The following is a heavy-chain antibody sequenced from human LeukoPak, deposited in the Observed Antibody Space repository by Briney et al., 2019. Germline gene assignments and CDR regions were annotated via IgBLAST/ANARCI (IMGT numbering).Heavy chain of an antibody. CDR2: ISGSGGST. V-gene: IGHV3-23*01. CDR3: AKDPELRYFDWSPFYYFDY. J-gene: IGHJ4*02. Sequence: GASLRLSCAASGFTFSSYAMSWVRQAPGKGPEWVSAISGSGGSTYYADSVKGRFTISRDNSKNTLYLQMNSLRAEDTAVYYCAKDPELRYFDWSPFYYFDYWGQGTLVTVSS. CDR1: GFTFSSYA. D-gene: IGHD3-9*01.